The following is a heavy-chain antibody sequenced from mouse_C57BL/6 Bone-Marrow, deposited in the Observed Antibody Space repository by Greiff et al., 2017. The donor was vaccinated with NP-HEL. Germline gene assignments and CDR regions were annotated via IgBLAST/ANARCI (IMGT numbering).Heavy chain of an antibody. CDR3: ARYNRWLLRKEVFDY. V-gene: IGHV1-81*01. J-gene: IGHJ2*01. D-gene: IGHD2-3*01. Sequence: QVQLKQSGAELARPGASVKLSCKASGYTFTSYGISWVKQRTGQGLEWIGEIYPRSGNTYYNEKFKGKATLTADKSSSTAYMELRSLTSEDSAVYFCARYNRWLLRKEVFDYWGQGTTLTVSS. CDR2: IYPRSGNT. CDR1: GYTFTSYG.